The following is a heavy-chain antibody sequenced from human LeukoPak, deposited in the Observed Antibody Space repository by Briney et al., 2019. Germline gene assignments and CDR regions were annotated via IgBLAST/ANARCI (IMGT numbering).Heavy chain of an antibody. J-gene: IGHJ6*03. CDR3: ARDLRSWYDILTGYYYYYYMDV. Sequence: GASVKVSCKASGGTFSSYAISWVRQAPGQGLEWMGRIIPIFGTANYAQKFQGRVTITTDESTSTAHMELSSLRSEDTAVYYCARDLRSWYDILTGYYYYYYMDVWGKGTTVTVSS. D-gene: IGHD3-9*01. V-gene: IGHV1-69*05. CDR1: GGTFSSYA. CDR2: IIPIFGTA.